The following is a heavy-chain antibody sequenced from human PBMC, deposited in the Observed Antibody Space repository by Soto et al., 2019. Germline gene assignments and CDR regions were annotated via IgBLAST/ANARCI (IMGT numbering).Heavy chain of an antibody. CDR3: ARTRASEGSGFYYFDY. CDR1: GGTISSGGYY. D-gene: IGHD6-19*01. V-gene: IGHV4-31*03. J-gene: IGHJ4*02. CDR2: IYYSGST. Sequence: SETLSLTCTVSGGTISSGGYYWSWIRQHPGKGLEWIGYIYYSGSTYYNPSLKSRVTISVDTSKNQFSLKLSSVTATDTAVYYCARTRASEGSGFYYFDYWGQGTLVTVSS.